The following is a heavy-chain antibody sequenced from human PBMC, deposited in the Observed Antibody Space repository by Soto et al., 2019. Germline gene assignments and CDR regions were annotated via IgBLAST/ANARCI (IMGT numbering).Heavy chain of an antibody. Sequence: QITLKESGPTLVKPTQTLTLTCTFSGFSLSTSGVGVGWIRQRPGKALEWLALIYWNDDKRYSPSLKSRLTITKDTSKNQVVLTMTNMDPVDTATYCCAHTICSSTSCYREYFDYWGQGTLVTVSS. V-gene: IGHV2-5*01. CDR1: GFSLSTSGVG. CDR2: IYWNDDK. D-gene: IGHD2-2*01. J-gene: IGHJ4*02. CDR3: AHTICSSTSCYREYFDY.